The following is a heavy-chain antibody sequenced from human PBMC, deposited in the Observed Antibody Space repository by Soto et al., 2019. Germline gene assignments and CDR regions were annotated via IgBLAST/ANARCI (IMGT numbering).Heavy chain of an antibody. J-gene: IGHJ4*02. CDR2: ISSSSTTM. D-gene: IGHD2-8*01. CDR3: ATYCTNGVCYRQFDY. CDR1: GFTLSSYS. Sequence: GGSLRLSCAASGFTLSSYSMNWVRQAPGKGLEWVSYISSSSTTMYYADSVKGRFTISRDNAKNSLYLQMNSLRDEDTAVYYCATYCTNGVCYRQFDYWGQGTLVTVSS. V-gene: IGHV3-48*02.